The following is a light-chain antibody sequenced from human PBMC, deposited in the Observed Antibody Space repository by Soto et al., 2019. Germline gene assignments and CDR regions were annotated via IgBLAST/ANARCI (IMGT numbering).Light chain of an antibody. CDR3: QKYNNWPPLT. Sequence: ETVMTQSPATLSVSPGERATLSCRASQSVSNNLAWYQQKPGQAPRLLIFGASTRATGIPARFSGSGSGTEFTLTICSLQSEDFAIYYCQKYNNWPPLTFGGGTKVEIK. V-gene: IGKV3-15*01. CDR1: QSVSNN. CDR2: GAS. J-gene: IGKJ4*01.